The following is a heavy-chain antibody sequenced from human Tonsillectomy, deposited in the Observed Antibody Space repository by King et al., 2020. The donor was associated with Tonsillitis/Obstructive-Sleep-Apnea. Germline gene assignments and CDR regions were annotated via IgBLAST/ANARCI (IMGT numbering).Heavy chain of an antibody. V-gene: IGHV3-30*18. CDR3: AKSRTGSSWYGGDY. CDR1: GFTFSSYG. J-gene: IGHJ4*02. Sequence: LVESGGGVVQPGRSLRLSCTASGFTFSSYGMHWVRQAPGKGLEWVAVISYDGDIQYYADSVKGRFTISRDNSKNTLYLQMDSLRAEDTAVYYCAKSRTGSSWYGGDYWGQGTLVTVSS. CDR2: ISYDGDIQ. D-gene: IGHD6-13*01.